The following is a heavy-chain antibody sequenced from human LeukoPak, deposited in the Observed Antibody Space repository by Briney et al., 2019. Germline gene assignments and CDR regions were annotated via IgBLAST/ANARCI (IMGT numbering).Heavy chain of an antibody. CDR1: GFTFSHYG. V-gene: IGHV3-33*06. J-gene: IGHJ4*02. Sequence: GRSLRLSCAASGFTFSHYGMHWVRQAPGKGLEWVAVIWNDGTNKYYSDSVKGRFTIYRDDSQNRVYLQMNSLRADDTALYYCAKDAQRGFDYSNSLEYWGQGALVTVSS. CDR3: AKDAQRGFDYSNSLEY. D-gene: IGHD4-11*01. CDR2: IWNDGTNK.